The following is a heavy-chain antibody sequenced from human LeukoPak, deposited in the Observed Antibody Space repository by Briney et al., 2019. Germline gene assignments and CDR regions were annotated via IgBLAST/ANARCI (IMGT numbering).Heavy chain of an antibody. J-gene: IGHJ4*02. CDR2: IWYDGSNK. CDR3: ARGKDDSSGYLDY. D-gene: IGHD3-22*01. V-gene: IGHV3-33*01. Sequence: RGSLRLSCAASGFTFSSYGMHWVRQAPGKGLEWVAVIWYDGSNKYYADSVKGRFTISRDNSKNTLYLQMNSLRAEDTAVYYCARGKDDSSGYLDYWGQGTLVTVSS. CDR1: GFTFSSYG.